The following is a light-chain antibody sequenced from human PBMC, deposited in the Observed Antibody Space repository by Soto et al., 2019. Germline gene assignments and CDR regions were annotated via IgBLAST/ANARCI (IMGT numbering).Light chain of an antibody. CDR3: QQNYSTPRT. CDR2: AAS. V-gene: IGKV1-39*01. Sequence: DIQMTQSPSSLSASLGDRVTITCRASQTISSYFNWYQQKPGKAPNLLIYAASSLQSGVPSRFSGSGSGTDFTLTISSLQPEDFATYYCQQNYSTPRTFGQGTKLEIK. CDR1: QTISSY. J-gene: IGKJ2*01.